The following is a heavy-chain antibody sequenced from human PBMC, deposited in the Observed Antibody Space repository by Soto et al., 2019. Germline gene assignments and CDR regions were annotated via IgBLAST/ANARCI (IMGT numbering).Heavy chain of an antibody. Sequence: QVQLQQWGAGLLKPSETLSLTCAVYGGSFSGYYWSWIRQSPGKGLEWIGEINHSGSTKYNPSLGARFTLPGGTSENPVSLKDSSVTGGDGAVFYCSGGEDYWGQGTLVTVSS. V-gene: IGHV4-34*02. CDR1: GGSFSGYY. CDR2: INHSGST. J-gene: IGHJ4*02. CDR3: SGGEDY.